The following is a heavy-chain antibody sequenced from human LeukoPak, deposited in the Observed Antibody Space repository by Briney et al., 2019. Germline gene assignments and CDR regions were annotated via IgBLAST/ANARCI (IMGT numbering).Heavy chain of an antibody. V-gene: IGHV3-21*01. CDR1: GFSFSSFS. CDR2: ISGGSSFT. Sequence: GGSMRLSCAASGFSFSSFSMNWVRQAPGKGLEWVSYISGGSSFTYYVDSVKGRFTISRDNAKNSLYLQMNSLRAEDTAVYYCARDLGYSSGPNYWGQGTRVTVSS. J-gene: IGHJ4*02. D-gene: IGHD6-19*01. CDR3: ARDLGYSSGPNY.